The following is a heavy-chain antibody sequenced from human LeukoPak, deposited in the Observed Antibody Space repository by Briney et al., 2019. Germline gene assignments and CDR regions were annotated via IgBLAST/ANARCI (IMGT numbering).Heavy chain of an antibody. CDR3: AKCGPRPDYYYGMDV. D-gene: IGHD6-25*01. CDR2: ISSISNYI. CDR1: GITFSRYA. J-gene: IGHJ6*02. V-gene: IGHV3-21*05. Sequence: GGSLRLSCAASGITFSRYAMNWVRQAPGKGLEWVSYISSISNYIQYADSVKGRFTISRDNAKNSLYLQMNSLRAEDTAVYYCAKCGPRPDYYYGMDVWGQGTTVTVSS.